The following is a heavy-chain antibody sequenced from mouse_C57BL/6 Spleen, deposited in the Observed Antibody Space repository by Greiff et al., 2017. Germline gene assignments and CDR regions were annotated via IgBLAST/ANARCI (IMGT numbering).Heavy chain of an antibody. V-gene: IGHV1-15*01. D-gene: IGHD1-1*01. Sequence: QVQLQQSGAELVRPGASVTLSCKASGYTFTDYEMHWVKQTPVHGLEWIGAIDPETGGTAYTQKFKGKAILTADKSSSTAYVELRSLTSEDAAVYYYTRHDDSSPYFDYWGQGTTLTVSS. CDR2: IDPETGGT. CDR1: GYTFTDYE. J-gene: IGHJ2*01. CDR3: TRHDDSSPYFDY.